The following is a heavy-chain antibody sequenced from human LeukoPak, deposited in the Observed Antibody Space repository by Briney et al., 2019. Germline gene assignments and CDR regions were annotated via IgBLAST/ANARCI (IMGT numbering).Heavy chain of an antibody. J-gene: IGHJ6*02. Sequence: GGSLRLSCAASGFPFSSYGMHWVRQAPGKGLEWVAVISYDGSNKYYADSVKGRFTISRDNSKNTLYLQMNSLRAEDTAVYYCARVKGGTMVRAWGMDVWGQGTTVTVSS. CDR1: GFPFSSYG. D-gene: IGHD3-10*01. CDR2: ISYDGSNK. V-gene: IGHV3-30*03. CDR3: ARVKGGTMVRAWGMDV.